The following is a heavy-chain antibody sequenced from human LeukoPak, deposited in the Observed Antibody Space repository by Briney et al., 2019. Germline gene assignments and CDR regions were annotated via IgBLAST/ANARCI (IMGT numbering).Heavy chain of an antibody. J-gene: IGHJ4*02. V-gene: IGHV1-69*06. CDR1: GGTFSSYA. Sequence: SVKVSCKASGGTFSSYAINWVRQAPGQGLEWMGGITPIFGTANYLQKFQGRVTITADKSTSTAYMELSRLRSEDTAIYYCARASSDDTAMATPFAYWGQGTLVTVSS. CDR3: ARASSDDTAMATPFAY. D-gene: IGHD5-18*01. CDR2: ITPIFGTA.